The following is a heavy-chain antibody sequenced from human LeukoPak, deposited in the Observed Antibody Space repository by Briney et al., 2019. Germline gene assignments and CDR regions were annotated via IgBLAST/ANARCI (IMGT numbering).Heavy chain of an antibody. V-gene: IGHV3-20*04. CDR3: AREVPLDYGDFSYFDY. Sequence: GGSLRLSCAASGFTFDDSGMSWVRQALGKGLEWVSGINWNGDNTGYADSVKGRFTISRDNAKNSLYLQMNSLRAEDTAFYYCAREVPLDYGDFSYFDYWGQGTLVTVSS. CDR2: INWNGDNT. D-gene: IGHD4-17*01. J-gene: IGHJ4*02. CDR1: GFTFDDSG.